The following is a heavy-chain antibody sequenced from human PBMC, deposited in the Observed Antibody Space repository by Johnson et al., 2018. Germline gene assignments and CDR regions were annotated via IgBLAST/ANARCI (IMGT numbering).Heavy chain of an antibody. CDR1: GFSFSSYW. Sequence: VQLVESGGGLVQPGGSXRLSCVGSGFSFSSYWMSWVRQAPGKGLEWVANIKQDGRENYYVDSVKGRFTISRDNAKNSLYLQMNSLRDEDTACYYFARIYGGDSARCDYWGQGTLVTVSS. CDR3: ARIYGGDSARCDY. J-gene: IGHJ4*02. CDR2: IKQDGREN. V-gene: IGHV3-7*01. D-gene: IGHD4-23*01.